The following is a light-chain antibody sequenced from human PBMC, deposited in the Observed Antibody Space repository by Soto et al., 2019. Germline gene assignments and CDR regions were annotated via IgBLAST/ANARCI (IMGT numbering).Light chain of an antibody. CDR1: SSDVGGIDL. J-gene: IGLJ2*01. CDR2: AVN. V-gene: IGLV2-8*01. CDR3: SSYAGRNTLI. Sequence: QSVLTQPPSASGSPGQSVRISCTGSSSDVGGIDLVSWYQQHPGKAPQLIISAVNKRPSGVPDRFSGSKSGNTASLTVSGLQAEDEADYYCSSYAGRNTLIFGGGTKLTVL.